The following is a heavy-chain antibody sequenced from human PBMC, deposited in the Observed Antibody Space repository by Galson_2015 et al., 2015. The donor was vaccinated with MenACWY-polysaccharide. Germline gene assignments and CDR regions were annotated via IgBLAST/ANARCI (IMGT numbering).Heavy chain of an antibody. V-gene: IGHV1-46*01. CDR3: ARGRYCSGGSCEYYFDY. J-gene: IGHJ4*02. Sequence: SVKVSCKASGYTFTSYYMHWVRQAPGQGLEWMGIINPSGGSTSYAQKFQGRVTTTRDTSTSTVYMELSSLRSEDTAVYYCARGRYCSGGSCEYYFDYWGQGTLVTVSS. CDR2: INPSGGST. CDR1: GYTFTSYY. D-gene: IGHD2-15*01.